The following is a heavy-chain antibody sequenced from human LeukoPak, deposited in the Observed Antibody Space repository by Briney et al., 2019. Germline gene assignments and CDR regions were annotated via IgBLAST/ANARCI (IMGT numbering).Heavy chain of an antibody. V-gene: IGHV1-69*13. CDR1: GGTFSSYA. D-gene: IGHD5-24*01. CDR2: IIPIFGRT. Sequence: SVKVSCKASGGTFSSYAISWVRQAPGQGLEWMGGIIPIFGRTNYAQKFQGRVTLTADESTSTAYMELSSLRSEDTAVYYCARNLGSRDGYNPPNLFDDWGQGTLVTVSS. CDR3: ARNLGSRDGYNPPNLFDD. J-gene: IGHJ4*02.